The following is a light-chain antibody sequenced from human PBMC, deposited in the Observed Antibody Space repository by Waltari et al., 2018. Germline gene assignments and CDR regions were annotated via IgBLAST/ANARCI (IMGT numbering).Light chain of an antibody. CDR2: TAS. J-gene: IGKJ2*01. Sequence: DIQMTQSPSSVSASVGDRVAITCRASQVISSLLAWYQQKPGKAPELLLSTASTLQSGVPSRFSGSGSGTDFTLTISSLQPEDIATYYCQHTNSFPFTFGQGTKLELK. V-gene: IGKV1-12*01. CDR3: QHTNSFPFT. CDR1: QVISSL.